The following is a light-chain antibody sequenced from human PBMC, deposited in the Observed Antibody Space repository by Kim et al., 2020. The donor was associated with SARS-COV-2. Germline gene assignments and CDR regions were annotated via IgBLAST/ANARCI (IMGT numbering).Light chain of an antibody. CDR2: DTS. CDR1: QSVGNQ. CDR3: QQRANWPRT. J-gene: IGKJ5*01. V-gene: IGKV3-11*01. Sequence: LSPGERATLSCRATQSVGNQLAWFKQKPGQAPRLLIYDTSNRATGVPARFSGSGSGTDFTLTISSLEAEDFAVYYCQQRANWPRTFGQGTRLEIK.